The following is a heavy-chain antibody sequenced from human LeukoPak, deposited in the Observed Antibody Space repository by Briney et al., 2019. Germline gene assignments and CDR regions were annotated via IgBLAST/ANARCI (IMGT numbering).Heavy chain of an antibody. Sequence: PSETLSLTCTVSGGSISSSYWSWVRQHPGKGMEWIGYIYDSGTTNLNPSLKSRVTMSIEMSKNQFPLMLRSVTAADTAVYYCSRQVHDSGGSLYHFDYWGQGTLVTVSS. CDR3: SRQVHDSGGSLYHFDY. CDR1: GGSISSSY. V-gene: IGHV4-59*08. J-gene: IGHJ4*02. D-gene: IGHD4-23*01. CDR2: IYDSGTT.